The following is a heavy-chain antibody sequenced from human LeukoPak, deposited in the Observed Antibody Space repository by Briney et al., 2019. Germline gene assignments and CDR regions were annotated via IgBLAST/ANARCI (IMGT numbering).Heavy chain of an antibody. CDR1: GFIFSSYG. CDR2: ISYDGSNK. V-gene: IGHV3-30*18. CDR3: AKGPVLRFLEWLSHIDY. D-gene: IGHD3-3*01. J-gene: IGHJ4*02. Sequence: GGSLRLSCAASGFIFSSYGMHWVRQAPGKGLEWVAVISYDGSNKYYADSVKGRFTISRDNSKNTLYLQMNSLRAEDTAVYYCAKGPVLRFLEWLSHIDYWGQGTLVTVSS.